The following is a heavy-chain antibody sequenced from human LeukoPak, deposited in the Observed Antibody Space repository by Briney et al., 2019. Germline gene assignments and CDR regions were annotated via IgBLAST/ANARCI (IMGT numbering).Heavy chain of an antibody. Sequence: SETLSLTCTVSGGSISSGGYYWSWIRQHPGKGLEWIGYIYYSGSTYYNPSLKSRVTISVDTSKNQFSLKLSSVTAADTAVYYCARGLGYCSSTSCYCEYFQHWGQGTLVTVSS. CDR3: ARGLGYCSSTSCYCEYFQH. CDR1: GGSISSGGYY. D-gene: IGHD2-2*01. V-gene: IGHV4-31*03. J-gene: IGHJ1*01. CDR2: IYYSGST.